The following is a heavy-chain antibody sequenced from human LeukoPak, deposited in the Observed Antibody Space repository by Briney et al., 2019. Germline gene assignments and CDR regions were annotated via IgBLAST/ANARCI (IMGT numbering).Heavy chain of an antibody. CDR1: GFTVSSNY. D-gene: IGHD5-18*01. CDR2: IYSGGST. J-gene: IGHJ4*02. Sequence: GGSLRLSCAASGFTVSSNYMSWVRQASGKGLEWVSVIYSGGSTYYADSVKGRFTISRDNSKNTLYLQMNSLRAEDTAVYYCAGNSYGSGYFDYWGQGTLVTVSS. CDR3: AGNSYGSGYFDY. V-gene: IGHV3-66*02.